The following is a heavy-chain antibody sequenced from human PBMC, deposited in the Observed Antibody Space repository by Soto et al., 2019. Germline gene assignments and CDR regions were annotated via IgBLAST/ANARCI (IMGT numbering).Heavy chain of an antibody. V-gene: IGHV6-1*01. CDR2: TYYRSKWYN. CDR3: ARYNSGWKWFDP. CDR1: GDSVSSNSVA. D-gene: IGHD6-19*01. J-gene: IGHJ5*02. Sequence: PSQTLSLTCAISGDSVSSNSVAWNWIRQSPSRGLEWLGRTYYRSKWYNDYAGSVKSRITINPDTSKNQFSLQLSSVTPEDTAVYFCARYNSGWKWFDPWGQGTLVTVSS.